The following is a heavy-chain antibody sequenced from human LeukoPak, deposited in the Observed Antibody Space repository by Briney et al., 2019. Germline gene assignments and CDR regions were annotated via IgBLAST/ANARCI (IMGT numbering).Heavy chain of an antibody. D-gene: IGHD2-2*02. CDR3: AKDFCSSSYTPFDY. J-gene: IGHJ4*02. V-gene: IGHV3-23*01. Sequence: GGSLRLSCAASGFTFSSYAMSWVRQTPGKGLEWVSVISGSGDRTYYADSVTGRFTISRDNSKNSLYLEMNRLTGEGTAKYYCAKDFCSSSYTPFDYWGQGTLVTVSS. CDR2: ISGSGDRT. CDR1: GFTFSSYA.